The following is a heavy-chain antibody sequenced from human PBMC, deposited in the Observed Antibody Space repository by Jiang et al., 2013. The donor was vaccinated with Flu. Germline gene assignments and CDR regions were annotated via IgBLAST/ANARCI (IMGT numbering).Heavy chain of an antibody. CDR1: GLTFGTNS. CDR2: ISSTSEYI. Sequence: VQLVESGGGLVKPGGSLRLSCVVSGLTFGTNSMNWVRQAPGKGLEWVSSISSTSEYIYYADSVKGRFTISRDSAQNSVYLQMNSLRAEDTAVYYCASGGYSQYDHWGQGNPGHRLL. CDR3: ASGGYSQYDH. J-gene: IGHJ5*02. D-gene: IGHD1-26*01. V-gene: IGHV3-21*01.